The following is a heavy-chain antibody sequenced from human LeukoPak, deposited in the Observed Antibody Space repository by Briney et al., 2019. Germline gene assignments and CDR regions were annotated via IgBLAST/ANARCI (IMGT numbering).Heavy chain of an antibody. CDR3: ARVKREGAGYSYGEVRLVNYYYYMDV. J-gene: IGHJ6*03. D-gene: IGHD5-18*01. CDR1: GYTFTSYG. V-gene: IGHV1-18*01. Sequence: ASVKVSCKASGYTFTSYGISWVRQAPGQGLEWMGWISAYNGNTNYAQKLQGRVTMTTDTSTSTAYMELRSLRSDDTAVYYCARVKREGAGYSYGEVRLVNYYYYMDVWGKGTTVTISS. CDR2: ISAYNGNT.